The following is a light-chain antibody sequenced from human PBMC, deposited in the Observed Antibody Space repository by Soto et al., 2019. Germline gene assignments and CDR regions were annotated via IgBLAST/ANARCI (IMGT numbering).Light chain of an antibody. V-gene: IGLV2-14*01. CDR3: SSYTSGSTYV. Sequence: QSARTQPASVSGSPGQSITISCTGTSSDIGAYNYVSWYQQHPGKAPKLMIYEVSSRPSGLSNRFSGSKSGYTASLTISGLQAEDEAVYYCSSYTSGSTYVFGPGTKLTVL. CDR1: SSDIGAYNY. J-gene: IGLJ1*01. CDR2: EVS.